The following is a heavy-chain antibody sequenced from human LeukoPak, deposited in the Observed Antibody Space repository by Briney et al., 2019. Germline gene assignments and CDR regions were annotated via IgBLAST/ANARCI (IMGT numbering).Heavy chain of an antibody. D-gene: IGHD4-11*01. CDR2: IYTSGST. CDR3: ARDGLQARDNWFDP. Sequence: PSETLSLTCTVSGGSISSGGYYWSWIRQPAGKGLEWIGRIYTSGSTNYNPSLKSRVTMSVDTSKNQFSLKLSSVTAADTAVYYCARDGLQARDNWFDPWGQGTLVTVSS. J-gene: IGHJ5*02. V-gene: IGHV4-61*02. CDR1: GGSISSGGYY.